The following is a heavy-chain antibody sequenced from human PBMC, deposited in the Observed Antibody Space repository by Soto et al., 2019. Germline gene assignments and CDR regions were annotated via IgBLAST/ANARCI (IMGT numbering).Heavy chain of an antibody. CDR2: IYPGDSET. J-gene: IGHJ4*02. Sequence: GESLKISCKGSGHIFSKYWIGWVRQMPGKGLEWMGLIYPGDSETRYSPSFQGQVTFSADKSISTAYLQWNSLEAADTAMYYCARVAVAGTSPPPHGFDYWGQGTLVTVSS. CDR1: GHIFSKYW. D-gene: IGHD6-19*01. V-gene: IGHV5-51*01. CDR3: ARVAVAGTSPPPHGFDY.